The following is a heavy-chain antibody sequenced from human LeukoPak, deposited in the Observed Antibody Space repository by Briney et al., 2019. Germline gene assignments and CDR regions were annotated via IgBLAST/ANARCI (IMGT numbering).Heavy chain of an antibody. Sequence: GGSLRLSCVASGIAFSNSIMHWVRQAPGKGLEWVSAMSYDGFSKYYADSMKGRRTISRDDSKNTVYLQMKSLRPEDTAVYYCAREGHTSGYCGTFDVWGQGTTVAVS. V-gene: IGHV3-30*04. CDR1: GIAFSNSI. D-gene: IGHD3-22*01. J-gene: IGHJ3*01. CDR2: MSYDGFSK. CDR3: AREGHTSGYCGTFDV.